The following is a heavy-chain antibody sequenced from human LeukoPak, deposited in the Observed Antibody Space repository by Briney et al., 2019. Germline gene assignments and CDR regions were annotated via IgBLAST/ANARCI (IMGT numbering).Heavy chain of an antibody. J-gene: IGHJ4*02. D-gene: IGHD1-26*01. V-gene: IGHV3-23*01. Sequence: PGGSLRLSCAASGFTFSSYAMSWVRQAPGKGLEWVTAISGSGGSTYYADSVKGRFTISRDNSKNTLYLQMNSLRAEDTAVYYCAKGPASSSYSRIDYWGQGTLVTVSS. CDR1: GFTFSSYA. CDR3: AKGPASSSYSRIDY. CDR2: ISGSGGST.